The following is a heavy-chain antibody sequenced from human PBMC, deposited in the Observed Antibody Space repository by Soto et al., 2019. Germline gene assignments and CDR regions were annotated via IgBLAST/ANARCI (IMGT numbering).Heavy chain of an antibody. V-gene: IGHV3-30-3*01. D-gene: IGHD2-15*01. J-gene: IGHJ4*02. CDR3: ARFVISGYYFDY. CDR2: ISYDGSNK. CDR1: GFTFSSYA. Sequence: GGSLRLSCAASGFTFSSYAMHWVRQAPGKGLEWVAVISYDGSNKYYADSVKGRFTISRDNSKNTLYLQMNSLRAEDTAVYYCARFVISGYYFDYWGQGTLVTVSS.